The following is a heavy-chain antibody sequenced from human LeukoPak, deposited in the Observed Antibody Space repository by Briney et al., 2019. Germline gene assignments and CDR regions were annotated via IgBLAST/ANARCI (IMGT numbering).Heavy chain of an antibody. J-gene: IGHJ4*02. CDR1: GFTFSSYA. CDR2: ISGSGGST. CDR3: AKDLTMIVVVTLLFDY. V-gene: IGHV3-23*01. D-gene: IGHD3-22*01. Sequence: GGSLRLSCAASGFTFSSYAMSWVRQAPGKGLEWVSAISGSGGSTYYADSVKGRFTIPRDNSKNTLYLQMNSLRAEDTAVYYCAKDLTMIVVVTLLFDYWGQGTLVTVSS.